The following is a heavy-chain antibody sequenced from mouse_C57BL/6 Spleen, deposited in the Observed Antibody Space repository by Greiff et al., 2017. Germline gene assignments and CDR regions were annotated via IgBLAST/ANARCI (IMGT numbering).Heavy chain of an antibody. V-gene: IGHV5-17*01. CDR2: ISSGSSTI. J-gene: IGHJ1*03. CDR1: GFTFSDYG. CDR3: AKTNSHWYFDV. D-gene: IGHD1-3*01. Sequence: EVNLVESGGGLVKPGGSLKLSCAASGFTFSDYGMHWVRQAPEKGLEWVAYISSGSSTIYYADTVKGRFTISRDNAKNTLFLQMTSLRSEDTAMYYCAKTNSHWYFDVWGTGTTVTVSS.